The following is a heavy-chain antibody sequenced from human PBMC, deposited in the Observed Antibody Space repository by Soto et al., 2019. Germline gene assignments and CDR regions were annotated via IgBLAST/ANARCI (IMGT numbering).Heavy chain of an antibody. J-gene: IGHJ6*02. D-gene: IGHD3-3*01. CDR1: GGSISSGDYY. Sequence: QVQLQESGPGLVKPSQTLSLTCTVSGGSISSGDYYWSWIRQPPGKGLEWIGYISYSGSTYYNPYLKSRVTIAVDTSKNQFSLKLSAVTAADTAVYYWARLTIFGVDRYYGMDVWGQGTTVTVSS. CDR2: ISYSGST. V-gene: IGHV4-30-4*01. CDR3: ARLTIFGVDRYYGMDV.